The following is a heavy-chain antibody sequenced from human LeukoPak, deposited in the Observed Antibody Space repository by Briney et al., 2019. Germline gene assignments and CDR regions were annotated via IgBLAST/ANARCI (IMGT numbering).Heavy chain of an antibody. CDR1: GFTFSDHY. CDR3: ARGDGSSSGLYFDS. CDR2: IKEDRSEK. D-gene: IGHD6-6*01. V-gene: IGHV3-7*01. J-gene: IGHJ4*02. Sequence: GGSLRLSCAASGFTFSDHYMDWVRQAPGKGLEWVANIKEDRSEKYYVDSVKGRFTISRDNAKNSLYLQMNSLKAEDTAVYYCARGDGSSSGLYFDSWGQGTLVTVSS.